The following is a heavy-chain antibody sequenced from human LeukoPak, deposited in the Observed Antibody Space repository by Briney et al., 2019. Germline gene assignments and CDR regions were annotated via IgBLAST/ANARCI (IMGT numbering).Heavy chain of an antibody. CDR3: ARGPPGRWLQLWY. CDR1: GGSFSGYY. CDR2: IYYSGST. D-gene: IGHD5-24*01. V-gene: IGHV4-59*01. Sequence: SEALSLTCAVYGGSFSGYYWSWIRQPPGKGLEWIGYIYYSGSTNYNPSLKSRVTISVDTSKNQFSLKLSSVTAADTAVYYCARGPPGRWLQLWYWGQGTLVTVSS. J-gene: IGHJ4*02.